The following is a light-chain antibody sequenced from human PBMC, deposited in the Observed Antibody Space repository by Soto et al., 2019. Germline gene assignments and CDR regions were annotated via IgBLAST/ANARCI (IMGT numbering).Light chain of an antibody. CDR1: SSDIGSYNH. CDR3: ISYTDRQSYL. Sequence: QSVLAQPASVSGSPGQSITISCSGTSSDIGSYNHVAWYQQFPGKSPKLMIDAVSDRPPGVSDRFSGSKSGITASLTISGLQTEDEADYYCISYTDRQSYLFGTGTRSPS. CDR2: AVS. J-gene: IGLJ1*01. V-gene: IGLV2-14*03.